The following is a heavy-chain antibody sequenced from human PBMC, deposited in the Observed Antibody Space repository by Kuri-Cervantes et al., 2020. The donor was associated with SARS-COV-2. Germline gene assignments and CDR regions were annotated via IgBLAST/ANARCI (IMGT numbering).Heavy chain of an antibody. J-gene: IGHJ4*02. CDR1: GFTLSYYY. CDR3: ARGVLGDDIWSGYDY. Sequence: GGSLGLSCAASGFTLSYYYMSWVRQAPGKGLEWGSVIYVKGRFTISSDNSKNTLYLQMNSLRAEDTAVYYCARGVLGDDIWSGYDYWGQGTLVTVSS. V-gene: IGHV3-66*02. D-gene: IGHD3-3*01. CDR2: IY.